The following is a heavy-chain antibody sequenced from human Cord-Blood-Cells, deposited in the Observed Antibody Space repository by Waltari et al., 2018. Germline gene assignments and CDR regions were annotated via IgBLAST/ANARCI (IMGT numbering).Heavy chain of an antibody. CDR1: GYTFTGYY. J-gene: IGHJ4*02. Sequence: QVQLVQSGAEVKKPGASVKVSCKASGYTFTGYYMHWVRQAPGQGLEWMGWINPNSGGTNDAQKFQGRVTMTRDTSISTAYMELSRLRSDDTAVYYCARGGEREGVDYWGQGTLVTVSS. V-gene: IGHV1-2*02. CDR2: INPNSGGT. D-gene: IGHD3-10*01. CDR3: ARGGEREGVDY.